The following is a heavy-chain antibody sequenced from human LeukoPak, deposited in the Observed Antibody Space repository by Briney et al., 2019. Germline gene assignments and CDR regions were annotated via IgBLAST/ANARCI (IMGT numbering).Heavy chain of an antibody. CDR3: TRDLPWAYSSSWYEAFDI. CDR2: IRSKAYGGTT. Sequence: PGGSLRLSCTASGFTFGDYAMSWFRQAPGKGLEWVGFIRSKAYGGTTEYAASVKGRFTISRDDSKSIAYLQMNSLKTEDTAVYYCTRDLPWAYSSSWYEAFDIWGQGTMVTVSS. D-gene: IGHD6-13*01. V-gene: IGHV3-49*03. J-gene: IGHJ3*02. CDR1: GFTFGDYA.